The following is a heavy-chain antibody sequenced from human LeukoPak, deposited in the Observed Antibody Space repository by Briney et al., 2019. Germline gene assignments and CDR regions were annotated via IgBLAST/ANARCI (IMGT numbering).Heavy chain of an antibody. J-gene: IGHJ4*02. V-gene: IGHV3-23*01. Sequence: GGSLRLSCAASGFTFSSYAMSWVRQAPGEGLEWVSAISGSGGSTYYADSVKGRFTISRDNSKNTLYLQMNSLRAEDTAVYYCAKDMTSYGPPYYFDYWGQGPLVTVSS. CDR1: GFTFSSYA. CDR2: ISGSGGST. CDR3: AKDMTSYGPPYYFDY. D-gene: IGHD5-18*01.